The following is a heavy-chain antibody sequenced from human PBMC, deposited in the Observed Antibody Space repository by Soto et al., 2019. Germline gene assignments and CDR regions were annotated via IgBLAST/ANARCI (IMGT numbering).Heavy chain of an antibody. D-gene: IGHD3-16*02. CDR3: ARDLITFGGVIAYPGDY. CDR2: ISAYNGNT. Sequence: ASVKVSCKASGYTFTSCGISWVRQAPGQGLEWMGWISAYNGNTNYAQKLQGRVTMTTDTSTSTAYMELRSLRSDDTAVYYCARDLITFGGVIAYPGDYWGQGTLVTVSS. J-gene: IGHJ4*02. CDR1: GYTFTSCG. V-gene: IGHV1-18*04.